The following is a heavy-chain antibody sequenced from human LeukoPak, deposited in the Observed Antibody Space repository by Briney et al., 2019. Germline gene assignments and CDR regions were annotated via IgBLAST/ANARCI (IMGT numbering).Heavy chain of an antibody. Sequence: GGSLRLSCAASGFTFSSYAMSWVRQAPGKGLEWVSAISGSGGSTYYADSVKGRFTISRDNSKNTLYLQMNSLTAGDTAVYYCAKAVGATRGYYYSGMGVWGQGTTVTVSS. CDR1: GFTFSSYA. CDR2: ISGSGGST. J-gene: IGHJ6*02. CDR3: AKAVGATRGYYYSGMGV. D-gene: IGHD1-26*01. V-gene: IGHV3-23*01.